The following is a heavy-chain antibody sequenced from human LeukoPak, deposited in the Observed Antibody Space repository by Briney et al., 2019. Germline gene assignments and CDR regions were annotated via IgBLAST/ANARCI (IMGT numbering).Heavy chain of an antibody. D-gene: IGHD6-13*01. CDR3: ARIVIDSSSWYIQRLGYFDY. V-gene: IGHV4-31*02. Sequence: PSLKSRVTISVDTSKNQFSLKLSSVTAADTAVYYCARIVIDSSSWYIQRLGYFDYWGQGTLVTVSS. J-gene: IGHJ4*02.